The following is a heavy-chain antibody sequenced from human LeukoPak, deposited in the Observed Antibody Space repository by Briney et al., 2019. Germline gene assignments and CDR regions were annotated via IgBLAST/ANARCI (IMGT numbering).Heavy chain of an antibody. Sequence: ASVKVSCKASGYTFTSYYMHWVRLAPGQGLEWMGIINPSGGDTRYAQSFQGRVTMSGDTSTSTFYMELSSLRSEDTAVYYCARGRHILMVTVNFDYWGQGALVTVSS. CDR2: INPSGGDT. J-gene: IGHJ4*02. CDR1: GYTFTSYY. CDR3: ARGRHILMVTVNFDY. V-gene: IGHV1-46*01. D-gene: IGHD2-21*02.